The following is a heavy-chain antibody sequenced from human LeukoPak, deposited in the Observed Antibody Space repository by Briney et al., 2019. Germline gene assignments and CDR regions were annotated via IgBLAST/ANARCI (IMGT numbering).Heavy chain of an antibody. J-gene: IGHJ5*02. CDR1: GYTFTNYY. CDR3: AREGCSGGSCYTWFDP. D-gene: IGHD2-15*01. V-gene: IGHV1-46*01. CDR2: INPSGGST. Sequence: ASVKVSCKASGYTFTNYYMHWVRQAPGQGLEWMGIINPSGGSTSYAQKFQGRITTTRDTFTNTVYMELSSLRSEDTAVYYCAREGCSGGSCYTWFDPWGQGTLVTVSS.